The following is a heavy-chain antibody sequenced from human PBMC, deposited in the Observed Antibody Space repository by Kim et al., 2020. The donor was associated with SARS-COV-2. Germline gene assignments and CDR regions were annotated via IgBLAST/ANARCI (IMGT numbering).Heavy chain of an antibody. J-gene: IGHJ4*02. Sequence: GGSLRLSCAASGFTFDDYTMHWVRQAPGKGLEWVSLISWDGGSTYYADSVKGRFTISRDNSKNSLYLQMNSLRTEDTALYYCAKGSGSYCDYWGQGTLVTVSS. V-gene: IGHV3-43*01. CDR1: GFTFDDYT. D-gene: IGHD1-26*01. CDR2: ISWDGGST. CDR3: AKGSGSYCDY.